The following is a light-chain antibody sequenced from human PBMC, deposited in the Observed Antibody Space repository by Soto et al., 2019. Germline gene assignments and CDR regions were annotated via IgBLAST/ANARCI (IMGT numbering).Light chain of an antibody. V-gene: IGKV3-15*01. CDR2: GAS. CDR3: QQYGSSGT. J-gene: IGKJ1*01. CDR1: QSVRAN. Sequence: EIVMTQSPGTLSVSPGERATLSCRASQSVRANLAWYQQKPGQAPRLLIYGASTRATGIPARFSGSGSETEFTLTISSLQSEDFAVYYCQQYGSSGTFGQGTKVDIK.